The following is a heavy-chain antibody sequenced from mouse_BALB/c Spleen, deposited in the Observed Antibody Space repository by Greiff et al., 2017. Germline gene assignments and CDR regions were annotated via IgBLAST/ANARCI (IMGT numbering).Heavy chain of an antibody. CDR3: ARNRYDEPAWFAY. CDR1: GYSFTDYN. V-gene: IGHV1S135*01. J-gene: IGHJ3*01. D-gene: IGHD2-14*01. Sequence: VHVKQSGPELVKPGASVKVSCKASGYSFTDYNMYWVKQSHGKSLEWIGYIDPYNGGTSYNQKFKGKATLTVDKSSSTAFMHLNSLTSEDSAVYYCARNRYDEPAWFAYWGQGTLVTVSA. CDR2: IDPYNGGT.